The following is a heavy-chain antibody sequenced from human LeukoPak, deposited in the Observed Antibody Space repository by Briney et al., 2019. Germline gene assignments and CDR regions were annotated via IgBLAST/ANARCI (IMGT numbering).Heavy chain of an antibody. V-gene: IGHV3-23*01. D-gene: IGHD3-10*01. Sequence: PGGSLRLSCTVSGFTVSSNSMSWVRQAPGKGLEWVSAISGSGDSTYYADSVKGRFTISRDNSKNTLYLQMNSLRAEDTAVYYCAKDRGIISDYWGQGTLVTVSS. J-gene: IGHJ4*02. CDR1: GFTVSSNS. CDR3: AKDRGIISDY. CDR2: ISGSGDST.